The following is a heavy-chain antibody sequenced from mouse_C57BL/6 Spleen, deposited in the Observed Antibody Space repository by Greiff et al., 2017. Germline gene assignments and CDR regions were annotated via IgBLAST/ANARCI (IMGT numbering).Heavy chain of an antibody. Sequence: QVQLKESGPELVKPGASVKISCKASGYAFSSSWMNWVKQRPGKGLEWIGRIYPGDGDTNYNGKFKGKTTLTADKSSSTAYMQLSSLTSEDSAVYFIARGTYDSNLYAMDYWGQGTSVTVSS. J-gene: IGHJ4*01. CDR1: GYAFSSSW. D-gene: IGHD2-5*01. CDR2: IYPGDGDT. CDR3: ARGTYDSNLYAMDY. V-gene: IGHV1-82*01.